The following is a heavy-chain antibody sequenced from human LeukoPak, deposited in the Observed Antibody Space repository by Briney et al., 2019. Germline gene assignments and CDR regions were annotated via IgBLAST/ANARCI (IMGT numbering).Heavy chain of an antibody. Sequence: ASVKVSCKASGGTFSSYAISWVRQAPGQGLERMGRIIPILGIANYAQKFQGRVTITADKSTSTAYMELSSLRSEDTAVYYCARLSRVVADYYYYGMDVWGQGTTVTVSS. J-gene: IGHJ6*02. CDR3: ARLSRVVADYYYYGMDV. V-gene: IGHV1-69*04. CDR2: IIPILGIA. CDR1: GGTFSSYA. D-gene: IGHD2-15*01.